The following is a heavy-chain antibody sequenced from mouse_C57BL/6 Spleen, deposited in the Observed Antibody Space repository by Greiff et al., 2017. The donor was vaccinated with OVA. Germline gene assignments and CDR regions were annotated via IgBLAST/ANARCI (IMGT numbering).Heavy chain of an antibody. CDR3: ARCDYDGSYYCDY. V-gene: IGHV3-6*01. J-gene: IGHJ2*01. Sequence: EVKLMESGPGLVKPSQSLSLTCSVTGYSITSGYYWNWIRQFPGNKLEWMGYISYDGSNNYNPSLKNRISITRDTSKNQFFLKLNSVTTEDTATYYCARCDYDGSYYCDYWGQGTTLTVSS. CDR1: GYSITSGYY. D-gene: IGHD1-2*01. CDR2: ISYDGSN.